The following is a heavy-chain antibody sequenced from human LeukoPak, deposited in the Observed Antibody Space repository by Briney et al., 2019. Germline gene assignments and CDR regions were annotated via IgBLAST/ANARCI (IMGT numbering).Heavy chain of an antibody. Sequence: PSETLSLTCAVYGGSFSGYYWSWIRQPPGKGLEWVSAFYSDGSTYYLDSVKGRFIISRDDSKNTVYLQMNSLRVEDTAIYYCARAMTRVTTFDSWGQGTLVTVSS. V-gene: IGHV3-53*01. CDR2: FYSDGST. D-gene: IGHD4-17*01. CDR1: GGSFSGYY. CDR3: ARAMTRVTTFDS. J-gene: IGHJ4*02.